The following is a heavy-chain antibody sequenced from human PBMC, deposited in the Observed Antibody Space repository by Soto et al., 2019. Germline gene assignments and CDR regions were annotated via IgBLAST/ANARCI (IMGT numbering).Heavy chain of an antibody. J-gene: IGHJ3*02. Sequence: SETLSLTCSVSGVSVISGGHYWNRIRQFPGKGLEWIGYIYHSGGGYYNPSLKSRASMSVDTSKNEFSLKLSSVTAADTAVYYCARESLIVDAFDIWGQGTMVTVSS. V-gene: IGHV4-31*03. CDR1: GVSVISGGHY. CDR2: IYHSGGG. D-gene: IGHD3-22*01. CDR3: ARESLIVDAFDI.